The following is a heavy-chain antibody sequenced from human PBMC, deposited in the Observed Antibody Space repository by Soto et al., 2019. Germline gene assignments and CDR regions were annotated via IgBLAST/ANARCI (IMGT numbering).Heavy chain of an antibody. J-gene: IGHJ4*02. CDR1: GFTFSSYD. V-gene: IGHV3-13*04. CDR2: IGTAGDT. Sequence: GGSLRLSCAASGFTFSSYDVYWVRQVTGKGLEWVSAIGTAGDTYYPGSVKGRFTISRENAKNSLYLQMNSLRAGDTAVYYCARSSTVTTPLSFFDQWGQGTLVTVSS. CDR3: ARSSTVTTPLSFFDQ. D-gene: IGHD4-17*01.